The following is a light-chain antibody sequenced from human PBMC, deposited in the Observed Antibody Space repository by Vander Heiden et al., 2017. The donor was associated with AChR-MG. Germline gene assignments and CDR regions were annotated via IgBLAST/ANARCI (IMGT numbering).Light chain of an antibody. V-gene: IGLV2-14*03. CDR3: SSYTSSSTLV. Sequence: QSAPTQPASVSGSPGQSITISCTGTSSDLGVYNYVSWYQQHPGKAPKLMIYDVSNRPSGVSNRFSGSKSGNTASLTISGLQAEDEADYYGSSYTSSSTLVFGGGTKLTVL. CDR1: SSDLGVYNY. J-gene: IGLJ2*01. CDR2: DVS.